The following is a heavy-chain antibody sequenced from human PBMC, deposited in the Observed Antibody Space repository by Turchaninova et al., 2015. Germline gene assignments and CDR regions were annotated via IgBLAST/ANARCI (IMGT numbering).Heavy chain of an antibody. CDR2: LGPSDGGT. CDR3: VREYHGGHFDY. V-gene: IGHV1-46*01. J-gene: IGHJ4*02. D-gene: IGHD3-16*01. CDR1: GYTFTTYY. Sequence: QVQLVQSGAEVQKPGASVKVSCKASGYTFTTYYMHWVRQAPGQGLEGMGILGPSDGGTSYAQNVQGRVTMTRDTPTSTVDMELSSLRSEDTAFYYCVREYHGGHFDYWGQGTLVTVSS.